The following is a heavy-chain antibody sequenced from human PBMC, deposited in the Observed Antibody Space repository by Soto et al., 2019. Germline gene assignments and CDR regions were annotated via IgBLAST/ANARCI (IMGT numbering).Heavy chain of an antibody. D-gene: IGHD4-17*01. Sequence: GGSLRLSCAASGFIVSGDYMSWVRQAPGKGLEWVSVIYPGGSTYYADSVKGRFTFSRDNSKNTLYLQMNSLRVEDTAVYYCARAYGGNPALFDPWGQGTLVTAPQ. CDR1: GFIVSGDY. CDR2: IYPGGST. J-gene: IGHJ5*02. CDR3: ARAYGGNPALFDP. V-gene: IGHV3-53*01.